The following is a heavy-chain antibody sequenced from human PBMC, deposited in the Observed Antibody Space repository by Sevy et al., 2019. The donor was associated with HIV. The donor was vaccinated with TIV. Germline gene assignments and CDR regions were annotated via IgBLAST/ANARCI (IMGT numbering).Heavy chain of an antibody. J-gene: IGHJ3*02. V-gene: IGHV1-24*01. CDR2: FDPEDGET. CDR3: ATDRAYSSGWYSDAFDI. Sequence: ASVKVSCKVSGYTLTELSMHWVRQAPGKGLEWMGGFDPEDGETIYAQKFQGRVTMTEDKSTDTVYMELSSLRSEDTAVYYCATDRAYSSGWYSDAFDIWGQGTMVTVSS. D-gene: IGHD6-19*01. CDR1: GYTLTELS.